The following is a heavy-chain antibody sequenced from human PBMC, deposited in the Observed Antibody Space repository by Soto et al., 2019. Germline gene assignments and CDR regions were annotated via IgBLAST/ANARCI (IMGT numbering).Heavy chain of an antibody. CDR2: IIPIFGTA. CDR1: GGTFSSYA. J-gene: IGHJ4*02. Sequence: SVKVSCKASGGTFSSYAISWVRQAPGQGLEWMGGIIPIFGTANYAQKFQGRVTITADESTSTAYMELSSLRSEDTAVYYCARAPLTPYYYDSSGYPDYWGQGTLVTVSS. D-gene: IGHD3-22*01. V-gene: IGHV1-69*13. CDR3: ARAPLTPYYYDSSGYPDY.